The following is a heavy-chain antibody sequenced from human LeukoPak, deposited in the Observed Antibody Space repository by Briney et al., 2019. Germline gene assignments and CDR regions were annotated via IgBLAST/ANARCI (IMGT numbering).Heavy chain of an antibody. D-gene: IGHD3-10*01. V-gene: IGHV3-11*01. CDR3: ARDREGGPRDY. CDR2: ISSSGSTI. Sequence: LSLTCTVSGGSISSYYWSWIRQAPGKGLEWVSYISSSGSTIYYADSVKGRFTISRDNAKNSLYLQMNSLRAEDTAVYYCARDREGGPRDYWGQGTLVTVSS. J-gene: IGHJ4*02. CDR1: GGSISSYY.